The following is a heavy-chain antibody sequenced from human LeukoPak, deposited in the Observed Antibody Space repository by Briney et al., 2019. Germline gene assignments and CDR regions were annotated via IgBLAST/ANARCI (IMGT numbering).Heavy chain of an antibody. CDR2: ISGSGGSI. J-gene: IGHJ4*02. V-gene: IGHV3-23*01. D-gene: IGHD4-23*01. Sequence: GGSLSLSCAGSGFTFSSYPMIWVRQAPGKGLEWVSTISGSGGSIYYADSVKGRFTISRDNSKNTLYLQMGSLTAGDTAVYYCAKDLRPLGTLTQDFDYWGQGTLVTVSS. CDR1: GFTFSSYP. CDR3: AKDLRPLGTLTQDFDY.